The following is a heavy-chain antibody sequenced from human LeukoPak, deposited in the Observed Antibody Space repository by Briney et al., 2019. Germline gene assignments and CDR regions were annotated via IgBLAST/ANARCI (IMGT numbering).Heavy chain of an antibody. CDR3: ARGPAANSGNYYAGDY. V-gene: IGHV3-74*01. CDR2: INNDGSTT. D-gene: IGHD1-26*01. CDR1: GFTLSSYA. J-gene: IGHJ4*02. Sequence: GGSLRLSCAASGFTLSSYAMHWVRQTPGKGLVWVSRINNDGSTTSYADSVKGRFTISRDNAKNTLYLQMNSLKSEDSAAYYCARGPAANSGNYYAGDYWGQGTLVTVSS.